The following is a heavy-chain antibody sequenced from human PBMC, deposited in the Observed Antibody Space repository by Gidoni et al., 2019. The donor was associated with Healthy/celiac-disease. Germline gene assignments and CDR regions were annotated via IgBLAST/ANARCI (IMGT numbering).Heavy chain of an antibody. V-gene: IGHV3-23*01. CDR2: ISGSGGST. Sequence: VQLLESGGGLVQPGGSLRLSCAASGFTFSSYAMSWVRQAPGKGLEWVSAISGSGGSTYYADSVKGRFTISRDNSKNTLYLQMNSLRAEDTAVYYCAKDRGLRYCSGGSCYPRYFDYWGQGTLVTVSS. CDR3: AKDRGLRYCSGGSCYPRYFDY. J-gene: IGHJ4*02. CDR1: GFTFSSYA. D-gene: IGHD2-15*01.